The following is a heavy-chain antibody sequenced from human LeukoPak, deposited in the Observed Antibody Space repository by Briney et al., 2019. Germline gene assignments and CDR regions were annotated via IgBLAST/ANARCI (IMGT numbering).Heavy chain of an antibody. CDR2: ISSSSSYI. Sequence: GGSLRLSCAASGFIFSSYSMNGVRQAPGEGREWVSSISSSSSYIYYADSVKGRFTISRDNAKNSLYLQMNSLRAEDTAVYYCARDSIVVVPAAFDYWGQGTLVTVSS. V-gene: IGHV3-21*01. J-gene: IGHJ4*02. CDR3: ARDSIVVVPAAFDY. D-gene: IGHD2-2*01. CDR1: GFIFSSYS.